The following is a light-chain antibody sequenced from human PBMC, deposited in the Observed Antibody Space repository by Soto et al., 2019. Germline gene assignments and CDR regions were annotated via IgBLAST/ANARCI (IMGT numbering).Light chain of an antibody. CDR3: QQYYRWPQT. J-gene: IGKJ1*01. CDR1: QSVRSD. Sequence: EIVMTQSPATLSVSPGDRATLSCRASQSVRSDLAWYQQKPGQAPRLLIFGASTRATGIPARFSGSGSGTEFTLTISSLQSEDFAVYYCQQYYRWPQTFGQGTKVDI. CDR2: GAS. V-gene: IGKV3-15*01.